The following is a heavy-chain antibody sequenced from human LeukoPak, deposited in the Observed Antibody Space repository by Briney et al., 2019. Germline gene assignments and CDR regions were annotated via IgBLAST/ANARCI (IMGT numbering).Heavy chain of an antibody. CDR1: GGSISSSSYY. D-gene: IGHD2-15*01. V-gene: IGHV4-39*07. J-gene: IGHJ6*03. Sequence: SETLSLTCTVSGGSISSSSYYWGWLRQPPGKGLEWIGSIFYSGSTYYNPSLKSRVTISVDTSKNQFSLKLSSVTAADTAVYYCAREPRYCSGGNCYRGGYMDVWGKGTTVTVSS. CDR2: IFYSGST. CDR3: AREPRYCSGGNCYRGGYMDV.